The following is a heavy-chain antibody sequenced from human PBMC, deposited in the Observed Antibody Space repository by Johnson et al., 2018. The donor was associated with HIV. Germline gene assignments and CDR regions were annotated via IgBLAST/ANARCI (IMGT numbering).Heavy chain of an antibody. V-gene: IGHV3-53*01. CDR2: IYSGGST. J-gene: IGHJ3*02. Sequence: VQLVESGGGLIQPGGSLRLSCAASGFTVSSNYMTWVRQAPGNGLEWVSVIYSGGSTYYADSVKGRFTISRDNSKNTLHLQMNSLRGEDTAVYYCARLSKGGFDAFDIWGQGTMVTVSS. CDR1: GFTVSSNY. D-gene: IGHD5/OR15-5a*01. CDR3: ARLSKGGFDAFDI.